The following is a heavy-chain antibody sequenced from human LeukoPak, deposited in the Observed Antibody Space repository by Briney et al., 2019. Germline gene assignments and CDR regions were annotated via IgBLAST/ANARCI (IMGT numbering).Heavy chain of an antibody. CDR2: INANSGVT. CDR3: ARAPPEAAMWIDY. CDR1: GYTFTVYY. V-gene: IGHV1-2*02. D-gene: IGHD2-2*01. J-gene: IGHJ4*02. Sequence: ASVKVSSKASGYTFTVYYMHWVRHAPGQGLECMGWINANSGVTKYAQKFQGRVTMTRDTSTSTAYMELSSLTTDDTAVYYCARAPPEAAMWIDYWGQGTLVTVSS.